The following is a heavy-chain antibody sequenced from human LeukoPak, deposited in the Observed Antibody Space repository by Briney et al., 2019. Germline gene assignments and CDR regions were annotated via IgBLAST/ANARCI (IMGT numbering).Heavy chain of an antibody. CDR1: GYTLTELS. Sequence: ASVKVSCKVSGYTLTELSMHWVRQAPGKGLEWMGGFDPEDGETIYAQEFQGRVTMTEDTSTDTAYMELSSLRSEDTAVYYCATTAREWELTEDAFDIWGQGTMVTVSS. CDR2: FDPEDGET. J-gene: IGHJ3*02. D-gene: IGHD1-26*01. CDR3: ATTAREWELTEDAFDI. V-gene: IGHV1-24*01.